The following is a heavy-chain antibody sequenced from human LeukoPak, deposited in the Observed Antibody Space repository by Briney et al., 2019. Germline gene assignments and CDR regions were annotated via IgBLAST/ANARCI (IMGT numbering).Heavy chain of an antibody. CDR2: IYYNGRT. Sequence: PPETLSLTCTVSGYSISNGYYWDWIRQSPGKGLEWIGGIYYNGRTYYNPSLKSRVTISVDTSKNQFSLKLSSVTAADTAVYYCARGRGYSGYDSRLDAFDIWGQGTMVTVSS. V-gene: IGHV4-38-2*02. J-gene: IGHJ3*02. CDR3: ARGRGYSGYDSRLDAFDI. CDR1: GYSISNGYY. D-gene: IGHD5-12*01.